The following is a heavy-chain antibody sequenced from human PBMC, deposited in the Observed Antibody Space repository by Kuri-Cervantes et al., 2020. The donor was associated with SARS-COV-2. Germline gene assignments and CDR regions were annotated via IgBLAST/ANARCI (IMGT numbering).Heavy chain of an antibody. CDR1: GFTFNNYA. CDR2: TSYDGTSK. CDR3: ARGRVGVQDF. V-gene: IGHV3-30-3*01. D-gene: IGHD2-21*01. Sequence: GESLKISCAASGFTFNNYAMHWVRQTPGEGLEWVATTSYDGTSKYYADSVKGRFTISRDNSKNTLYLQMNNLRGDDTAVYFCARGRVGVQDFWGQGTLVTVSS. J-gene: IGHJ4*02.